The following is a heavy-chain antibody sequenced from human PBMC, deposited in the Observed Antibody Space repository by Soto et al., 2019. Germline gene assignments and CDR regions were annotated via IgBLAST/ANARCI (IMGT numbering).Heavy chain of an antibody. CDR3: ASGAAAGPGY. Sequence: GGSLRLSCAASGFTLSSYWVHWVRQAPGKGLVWVSRINSDGSSTSYADSVKGRFTISRDNAKNTLYLQMNSLRAEDTAVYYCASGAAAGPGYWGQGTLVTVSS. CDR1: GFTLSSYW. CDR2: INSDGSST. V-gene: IGHV3-74*01. D-gene: IGHD6-13*01. J-gene: IGHJ4*02.